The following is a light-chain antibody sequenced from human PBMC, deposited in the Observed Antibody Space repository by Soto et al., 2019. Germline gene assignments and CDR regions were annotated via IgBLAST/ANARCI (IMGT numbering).Light chain of an antibody. CDR1: QAITNN. CDR3: QQLNSYPSIT. J-gene: IGKJ5*01. CDR2: EES. Sequence: DIHLTQSPSSLSSSVGDRVTITCRASQAITNNLAWYQQKPGNPPKLLIYEESTLHSGVPSRFSGRKVGTQFILTIDSLQPEDFATYYCQQLNSYPSITFGQGTRLEI. V-gene: IGKV1-9*01.